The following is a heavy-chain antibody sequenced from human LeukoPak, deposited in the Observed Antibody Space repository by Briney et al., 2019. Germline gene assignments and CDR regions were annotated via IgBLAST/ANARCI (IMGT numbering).Heavy chain of an antibody. CDR3: ARGTPARAFDI. Sequence: SETLSLTCAVSGGSISSNNWWSWVRRPPGKGLEWIGEIYHSGTTNYNPSLKSRVTISVDKSENQFSLKLSSVTADTAVYYCARGTPARAFDIWGQGTMVIVSS. CDR1: GGSISSNNW. D-gene: IGHD2-15*01. CDR2: IYHSGTT. V-gene: IGHV4-4*02. J-gene: IGHJ3*02.